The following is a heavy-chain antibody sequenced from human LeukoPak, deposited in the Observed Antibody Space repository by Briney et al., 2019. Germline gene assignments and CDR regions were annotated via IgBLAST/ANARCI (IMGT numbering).Heavy chain of an antibody. J-gene: IGHJ3*02. Sequence: PSETLSLTCTVSGGSISSYYWSWIRQPAGKGLEWIGRIYTSGSTNYNPSLKSRVTMSVDTSKNQFSLKLSSVTAADTAVYYCARDGDMVRGVLDAFDIWGQGTMVTVSS. D-gene: IGHD3-10*01. CDR1: GGSISSYY. CDR3: ARDGDMVRGVLDAFDI. CDR2: IYTSGST. V-gene: IGHV4-4*07.